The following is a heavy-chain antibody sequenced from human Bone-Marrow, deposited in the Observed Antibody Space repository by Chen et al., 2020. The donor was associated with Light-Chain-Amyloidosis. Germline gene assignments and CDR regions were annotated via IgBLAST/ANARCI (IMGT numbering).Heavy chain of an antibody. CDR1: GYTFPIYW. V-gene: IGHV5-51*01. CDR3: ARRRDGYNFDY. CDR2: IYPDDSDA. D-gene: IGHD5-12*01. Sequence: GESLKISCKGSGYTFPIYWIGWVRQMPGKGLEWMGVIYPDDSDARYSPSFEGQVTISADKSITTAYLQWRSLKASDTAMYYCARRRDGYNFDYWGQGTLVTVSS. J-gene: IGHJ4*02.